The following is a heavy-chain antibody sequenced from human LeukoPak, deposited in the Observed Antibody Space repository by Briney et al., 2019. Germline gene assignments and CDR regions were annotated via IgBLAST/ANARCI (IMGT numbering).Heavy chain of an antibody. D-gene: IGHD1-14*01. V-gene: IGHV4-34*01. CDR1: GGSFSGYY. J-gene: IGHJ3*02. CDR3: ARDHQTDDAFDI. CDR2: INHSGST. Sequence: SETLSLTCAVYGGSFSGYYWSWIRQPPGKGLEWIGEINHSGSTNYNPSLKSRVTISVDTSKNQFSLKLSSVTAADTAVYYCARDHQTDDAFDIWGQGTMVTVSS.